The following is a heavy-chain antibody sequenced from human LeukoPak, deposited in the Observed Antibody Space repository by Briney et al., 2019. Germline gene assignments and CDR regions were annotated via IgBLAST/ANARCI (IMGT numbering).Heavy chain of an antibody. J-gene: IGHJ3*01. V-gene: IGHV1-46*01. D-gene: IGHD1-26*01. CDR1: GYTVTSYY. Sequence: ASVKVSCKASGYTVTSYYMHWVRQAPGQGLEWMGIINPSVGDTTYSQKFQGRVTMTRDTSTGTFFMELRSLRSEDTALYYRAREAGAPRAFDFWGQGTMVTMSS. CDR3: AREAGAPRAFDF. CDR2: INPSVGDT.